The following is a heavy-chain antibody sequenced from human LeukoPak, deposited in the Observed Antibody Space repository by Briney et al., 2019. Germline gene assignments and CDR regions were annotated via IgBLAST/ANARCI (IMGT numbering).Heavy chain of an antibody. Sequence: GGSLRLSCAESGFTFSSYGMHWVREAPGTGLDWVAFIRYDGRNTYYADYVKGRFPIYRDNSKNTLYLQMNSLRAEDTAVYYCAKGYSSSWSSGLMDYYYMDVWGKGTTVTISS. CDR3: AKGYSSSWSSGLMDYYYMDV. CDR2: IRYDGRNT. J-gene: IGHJ6*03. CDR1: GFTFSSYG. D-gene: IGHD6-13*01. V-gene: IGHV3-30*02.